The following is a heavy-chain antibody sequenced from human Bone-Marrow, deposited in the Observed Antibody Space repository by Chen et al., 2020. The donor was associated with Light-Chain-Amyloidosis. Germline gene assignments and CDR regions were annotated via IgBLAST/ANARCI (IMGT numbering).Heavy chain of an antibody. CDR1: GYTFPNYW. J-gene: IGHJ4*02. CDR2: IYPDDSAA. D-gene: IGHD5-12*01. V-gene: IGHV5-51*01. CDR3: ARRRDGYNFDY. Sequence: EVQLEQSGPEVKKPGESLKISCKGSGYTFPNYWIGWVRQMPGKGLEWMGVIYPDDSAARYSPSFEGQVTISAHKSITTAYRQWRSLKASDTAMYYCARRRDGYNFDYWGQGTLVTVSS.